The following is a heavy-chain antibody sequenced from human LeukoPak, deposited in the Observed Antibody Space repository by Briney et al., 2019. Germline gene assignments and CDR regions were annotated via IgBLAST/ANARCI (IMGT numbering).Heavy chain of an antibody. CDR3: ARGGPGRWPAYYFDY. D-gene: IGHD2-15*01. Sequence: PGGSLRLSCAASGFSFSSYWMRWVRQAPGKGLEWVANINQEGIETYYVDSVKGRFTISRDNAKNSLFLQMNSLRAEDTAVYYCARGGPGRWPAYYFDYWGQGTLVTVSS. V-gene: IGHV3-7*05. J-gene: IGHJ4*02. CDR2: INQEGIET. CDR1: GFSFSSYW.